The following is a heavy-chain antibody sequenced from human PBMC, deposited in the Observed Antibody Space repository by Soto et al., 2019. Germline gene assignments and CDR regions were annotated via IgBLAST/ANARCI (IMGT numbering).Heavy chain of an antibody. J-gene: IGHJ4*02. CDR2: ISYDGSNK. CDR1: GFTFSSYG. CDR3: AKDLWYYYDSSGYYPVGGPDY. V-gene: IGHV3-30*18. D-gene: IGHD3-22*01. Sequence: PGGSLRLSCAASGFTFSSYGMHWVRQAPGKGLEWVAVISYDGSNKYYADSVKGRFTISRDNSKNTLYLQMNSLRAEDTAVYYCAKDLWYYYDSSGYYPVGGPDYWGQGTLVTVSS.